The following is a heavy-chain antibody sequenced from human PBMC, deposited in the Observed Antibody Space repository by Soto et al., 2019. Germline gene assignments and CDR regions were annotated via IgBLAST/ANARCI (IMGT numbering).Heavy chain of an antibody. CDR1: GYTFTSYY. Sequence: ASVKVSCKASGYTFTSYYMHWVRQAPGQGLEWMGIINPSGGSTSYAQKFQGRVTMTRDTSTSTVYMQLSSLTSEDTAVYYCAPSVCIYAGPAAAFDIRAQDKMVTVSS. J-gene: IGHJ3*02. CDR3: APSVCIYAGPAAAFDI. V-gene: IGHV1-46*01. CDR2: INPSGGST. D-gene: IGHD2-2*01.